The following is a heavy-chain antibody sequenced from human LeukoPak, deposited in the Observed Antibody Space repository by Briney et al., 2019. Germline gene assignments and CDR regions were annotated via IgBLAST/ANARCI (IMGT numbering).Heavy chain of an antibody. J-gene: IGHJ4*02. CDR2: ISADSGNT. D-gene: IGHD6-19*01. CDR1: GYTFFSYG. Sequence: GASEKVSCKTSGYTFFSYGITWVRQSPVQGVERMGWISADSGNTHYGKKFQGRVTMTKDTSTSTVYMELRSLRSDDTAIYYCARDSYRSGSSDFWGQGTLVTVSS. CDR3: ARDSYRSGSSDF. V-gene: IGHV1-18*04.